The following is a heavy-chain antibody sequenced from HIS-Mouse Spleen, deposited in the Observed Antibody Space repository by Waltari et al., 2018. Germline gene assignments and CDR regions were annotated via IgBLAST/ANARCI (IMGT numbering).Heavy chain of an antibody. V-gene: IGHV4-39*07. J-gene: IGHJ5*02. CDR1: GGSISSSSYY. Sequence: QLQLQESGPGLVKPSETLSLTCTVSGGSISSSSYYWGWIRQPPGRGLEWIGSIYYSGSTCYNPALTSRVTISVDTSKNQFSLKLSSVTAADTAVYYCARDYGDNWFDPWGQGTLVTVSS. CDR3: ARDYGDNWFDP. D-gene: IGHD4-17*01. CDR2: IYYSGST.